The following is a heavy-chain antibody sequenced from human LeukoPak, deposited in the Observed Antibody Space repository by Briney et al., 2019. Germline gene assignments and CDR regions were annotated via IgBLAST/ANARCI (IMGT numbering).Heavy chain of an antibody. D-gene: IGHD2-21*02. V-gene: IGHV3-33*08. J-gene: IGHJ4*02. CDR2: IWYDGSNK. CDR1: GFTFSDYY. CDR3: ARVNCGGDCYSYYFDY. Sequence: PGGSLRLSCAASGFTFSDYYMSWIRQAPGKGLEWVAVIWYDGSNKYYADSVKGRFTISRDNSKNTLYLQMNSLRAEDTAVYYCARVNCGGDCYSYYFDYWGQGTLVTVSS.